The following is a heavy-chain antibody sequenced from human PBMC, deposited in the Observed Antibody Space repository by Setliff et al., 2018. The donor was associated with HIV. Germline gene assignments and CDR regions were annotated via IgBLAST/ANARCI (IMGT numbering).Heavy chain of an antibody. J-gene: IGHJ6*03. CDR2: IYTSGST. CDR3: ARAGYHDSSGYLGPDYYYMDV. D-gene: IGHD3-22*01. V-gene: IGHV4-61*02. CDR1: GGSISSGSYF. Sequence: SETLSLTCTVSGGSISSGSYFWTWIRQPAGKGLEWIGRIYTSGSTNYNPSLKSRVTISVDTSKNQFSLKLSSVTAADTAVYYCARAGYHDSSGYLGPDYYYMDVWGKGTTVTVSS.